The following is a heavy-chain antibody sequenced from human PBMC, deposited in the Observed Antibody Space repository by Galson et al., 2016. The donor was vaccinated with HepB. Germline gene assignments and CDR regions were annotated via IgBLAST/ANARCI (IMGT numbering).Heavy chain of an antibody. Sequence: SLRLSCAASGFSIRKYWMQWVRLVPGKGLEWVASISDDGGKTYHVDSVKGRFTIPRDTAKNSLYLQMNSLIAEGTAVYFCARVITFYDLMDCWGQGAVVTVSS. CDR3: ARVITFYDLMDC. J-gene: IGHJ4*02. CDR2: ISDDGGKT. V-gene: IGHV3-7*03. CDR1: GFSIRKYW. D-gene: IGHD3-3*01.